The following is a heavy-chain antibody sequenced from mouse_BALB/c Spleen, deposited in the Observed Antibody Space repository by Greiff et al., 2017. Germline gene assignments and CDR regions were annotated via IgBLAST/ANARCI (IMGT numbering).Heavy chain of an antibody. CDR1: GYTFTSYW. CDR3: ARDYGSSWLAY. V-gene: IGHV1-87*01. J-gene: IGHJ3*01. D-gene: IGHD1-1*01. CDR2: IYPGDGDT. Sequence: VQLQQSGAELARPGASVKLSCKASGYTFTSYWMQWVKQRPGQGLEWIGAIYPGDGDTRYTQKFKGKATLTADKSSSTAYMQLSSLASEDSAVYYCARDYGSSWLAYWGQGTLVTVSA.